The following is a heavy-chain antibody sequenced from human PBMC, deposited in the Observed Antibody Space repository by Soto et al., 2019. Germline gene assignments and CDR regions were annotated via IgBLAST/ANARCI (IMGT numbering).Heavy chain of an antibody. CDR1: GGSISSYY. D-gene: IGHD2-15*01. Sequence: SETLSLTCTVSGGSISSYYWSWIRQPPGKGLEWIGYIYYSGSTNYNPSLKSRVTISVDTSKNQFSLKLSSVTAADTAVYYCARVVEMALYGMDVWGQGTXVTVSS. J-gene: IGHJ6*02. V-gene: IGHV4-59*01. CDR3: ARVVEMALYGMDV. CDR2: IYYSGST.